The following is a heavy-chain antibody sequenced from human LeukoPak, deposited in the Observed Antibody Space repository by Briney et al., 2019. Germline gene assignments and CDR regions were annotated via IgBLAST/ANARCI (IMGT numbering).Heavy chain of an antibody. J-gene: IGHJ5*02. D-gene: IGHD3-16*02. Sequence: PSETLSLTCAVSGVSISSSNSYWGWIRQPPGKGLEWIGSIYYSGNTYYNASLKSRVTISVDTSKNQFSLKLSSVTAADTAVYYCARFIDEIDNWFDPWGQGTLVTVSS. CDR2: IYYSGNT. CDR1: GVSISSSNSY. CDR3: ARFIDEIDNWFDP. V-gene: IGHV4-39*01.